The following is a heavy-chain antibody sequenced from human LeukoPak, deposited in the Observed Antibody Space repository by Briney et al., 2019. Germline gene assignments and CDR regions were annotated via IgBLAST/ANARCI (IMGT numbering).Heavy chain of an antibody. D-gene: IGHD6-19*01. Sequence: GGSLRLSCAASGFTFSSYAMSWARQAPGKGLEWVSTLSGSGITTYYADSVKGRFTISRDNSKNTLYLQMNSLRAEDTAVYYCAKGIYSSGWSYFDYWGHGTLVTVSS. J-gene: IGHJ4*01. V-gene: IGHV3-23*01. CDR1: GFTFSSYA. CDR3: AKGIYSSGWSYFDY. CDR2: LSGSGITT.